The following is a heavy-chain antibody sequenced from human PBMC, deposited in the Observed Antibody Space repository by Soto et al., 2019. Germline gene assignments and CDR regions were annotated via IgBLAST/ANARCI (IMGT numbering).Heavy chain of an antibody. V-gene: IGHV1-2*02. CDR3: AIIVVPAATIYYYYYGMDV. CDR1: GYTFTGYY. J-gene: IGHJ6*02. Sequence: APVKVSCKASGYTFTGYYMHWVRQAPGQGLEWMGWINPNSGGTNYAQKFQGRVTMTRDTSISTAYMELSRLRSDDTAVYYCAIIVVPAATIYYYYYGMDVWGQGTTVTVSS. CDR2: INPNSGGT. D-gene: IGHD2-2*01.